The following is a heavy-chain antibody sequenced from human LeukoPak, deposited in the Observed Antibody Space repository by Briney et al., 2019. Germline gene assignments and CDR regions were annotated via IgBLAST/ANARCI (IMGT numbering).Heavy chain of an antibody. J-gene: IGHJ5*02. CDR3: ARHSSGWSTNRVWFDP. CDR1: GGSISGSSYY. CDR2: IYYSGST. D-gene: IGHD6-19*01. V-gene: IGHV4-39*01. Sequence: PSETLSLTCTVSGGSISGSSYYWAWIRQPPGKGLEWIGSIYYSGSTYYNPSLKSRVTISVDTSKNQVSLRLSSVTAADTSVYYCARHSSGWSTNRVWFDPWGQGTLVTVSS.